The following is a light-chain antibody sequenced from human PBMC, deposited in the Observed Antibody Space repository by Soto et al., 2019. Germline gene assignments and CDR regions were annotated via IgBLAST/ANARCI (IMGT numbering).Light chain of an antibody. V-gene: IGKV3D-20*01. CDR2: DAS. CDR3: QHYGDSSST. CDR1: QTIAYNF. J-gene: IGKJ4*01. Sequence: IVLKQSPGTLSVSPGEVATLSCGASQTIAYNFLAWYQQKPGLAPRLLVYDASKRATGITDRFSGSGSGTDFTLNITTLEPEDFAVYYCQHYGDSSSTFGGGNRVEI.